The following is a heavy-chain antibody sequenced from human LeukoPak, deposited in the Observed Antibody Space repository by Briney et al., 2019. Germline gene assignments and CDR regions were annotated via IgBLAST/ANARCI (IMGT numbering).Heavy chain of an antibody. J-gene: IGHJ3*01. CDR2: IYYSGST. CDR1: GGSISSGGYY. Sequence: SQTLSLTCTVSGGSISSGGYYWSWIRQHPGKGLEWIGYIYYSGSTYYNPSLKSRVTISVDTSKNQFSLKLSSVTAADTAVYYCARHDGSSWYYAFDVWGQGTMVTVSS. CDR3: ARHDGSSWYYAFDV. D-gene: IGHD6-13*01. V-gene: IGHV4-31*03.